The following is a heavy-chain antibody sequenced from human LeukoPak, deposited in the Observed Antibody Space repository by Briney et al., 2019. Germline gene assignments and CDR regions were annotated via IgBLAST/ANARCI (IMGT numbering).Heavy chain of an antibody. Sequence: SETLSLTCAVYGVSFSGYYWSWIRQPPGKGLEWIGEINHSGSTNYNPSLKSRVTISVDTSKNQFSLKLSSVTAADTAVYYCARLNYDFWSGYSYTGYFNYWGQGTLVTDSS. D-gene: IGHD3-3*01. V-gene: IGHV4-34*01. CDR2: INHSGST. CDR3: ARLNYDFWSGYSYTGYFNY. J-gene: IGHJ4*02. CDR1: GVSFSGYY.